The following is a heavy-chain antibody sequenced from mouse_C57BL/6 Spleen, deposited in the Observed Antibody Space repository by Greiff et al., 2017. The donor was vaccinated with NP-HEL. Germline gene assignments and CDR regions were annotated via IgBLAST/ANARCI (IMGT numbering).Heavy chain of an antibody. CDR3: AREGFYDGYDYFDY. CDR1: GFTFSSYG. CDR2: ISSGGSYT. D-gene: IGHD2-3*01. V-gene: IGHV5-6*01. Sequence: EVQVVESGGDLVKPGGSLKLSCAASGFTFSSYGMSWVRQTPDKRLEWVATISSGGSYTYYPDSVKGRFTISRDNAKNTLYLQMSSLKSEDTAMYYCAREGFYDGYDYFDYWGQGTTLTVSS. J-gene: IGHJ2*01.